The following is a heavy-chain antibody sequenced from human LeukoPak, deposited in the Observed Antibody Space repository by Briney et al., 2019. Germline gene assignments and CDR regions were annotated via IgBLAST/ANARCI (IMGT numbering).Heavy chain of an antibody. D-gene: IGHD1-26*01. Sequence: SVKVSCKASGGTFSSYAISWVRQAPGQGLEWMGGIIPIFGTANYAQKFQGRVTITADESTSTAYMELSSLRSEDTAVYYCARGGPAATTTPLDYWGQGTLVTVSS. CDR3: ARGGPAATTTPLDY. V-gene: IGHV1-69*13. CDR1: GGTFSSYA. J-gene: IGHJ4*02. CDR2: IIPIFGTA.